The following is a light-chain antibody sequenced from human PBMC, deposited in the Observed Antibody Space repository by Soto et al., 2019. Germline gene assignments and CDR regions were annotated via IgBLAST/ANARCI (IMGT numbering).Light chain of an antibody. CDR3: QQHGSLFT. CDR2: GAS. CDR1: QSVSSN. V-gene: IGKV3-20*01. J-gene: IGKJ3*01. Sequence: EIVMTQSPATLSVSPGERATLSCRASQSVSSNLAWYQQKPGQAPRLLIYGASTRATGIPDRFSGSGSGSGTDFTLTISRLEPEDFAVYYCQQHGSLFTFGPGTKVDIK.